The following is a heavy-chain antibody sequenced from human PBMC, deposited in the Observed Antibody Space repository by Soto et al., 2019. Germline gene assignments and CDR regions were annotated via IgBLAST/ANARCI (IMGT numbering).Heavy chain of an antibody. Sequence: GGSLRLSCAASGFTFSSYAMHWVRQAPGKGLEWVAVISYDGSNKYYADSVKGRFTISRDNSKNTLYLQMNSLRAEDTAVYYCARDTWYYDSSGYKNGMDVWGQGTTVTVYS. CDR3: ARDTWYYDSSGYKNGMDV. CDR2: ISYDGSNK. D-gene: IGHD3-22*01. V-gene: IGHV3-30-3*01. J-gene: IGHJ6*02. CDR1: GFTFSSYA.